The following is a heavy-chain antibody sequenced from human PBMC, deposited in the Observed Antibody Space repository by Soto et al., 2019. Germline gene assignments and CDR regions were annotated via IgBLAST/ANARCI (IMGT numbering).Heavy chain of an antibody. Sequence: GGSLRLSCAASGFTFSSYAMHWVRQAPGKGLEWVAVISYDGSNKYYADSVKGRFTISRDNSKNTLYLQMNSLRAEDTAVYYCAREFSVRYYTCDFDYRGQGTLVTV. CDR3: AREFSVRYYTCDFDY. CDR2: ISYDGSNK. CDR1: GFTFSSYA. V-gene: IGHV3-30-3*01. D-gene: IGHD3-10*01. J-gene: IGHJ4*02.